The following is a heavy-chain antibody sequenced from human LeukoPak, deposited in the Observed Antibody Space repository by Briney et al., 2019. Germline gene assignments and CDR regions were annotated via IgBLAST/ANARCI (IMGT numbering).Heavy chain of an antibody. D-gene: IGHD2-2*01. J-gene: IGHJ4*02. V-gene: IGHV3-30*18. Sequence: GGSLRLSCAASGFTFSSYGMHWVRQAPGKGLEWVAVISYDGSNKYYADSVKGRFTISRDNSKNTLYLQMNSLRAEDTAVYYCAKDRDTVPGGLDYWGQGTLVTVSS. CDR2: ISYDGSNK. CDR3: AKDRDTVPGGLDY. CDR1: GFTFSSYG.